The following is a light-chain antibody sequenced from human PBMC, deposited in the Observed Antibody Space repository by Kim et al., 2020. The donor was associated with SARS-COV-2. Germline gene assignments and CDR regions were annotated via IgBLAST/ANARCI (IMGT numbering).Light chain of an antibody. V-gene: IGKV1-39*01. J-gene: IGKJ1*01. Sequence: AYVGDRININCRASQNSNNDLNWYRQKPGKDPEILIYGVSSLQSGVPSRLSGSGSGTDFTITISSLQREDFATYYCQQSYSSPRTFGQGTKVDIK. CDR1: QNSNND. CDR2: GVS. CDR3: QQSYSSPRT.